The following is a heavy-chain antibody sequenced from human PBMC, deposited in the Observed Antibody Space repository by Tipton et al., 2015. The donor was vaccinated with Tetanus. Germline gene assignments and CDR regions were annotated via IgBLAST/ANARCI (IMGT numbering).Heavy chain of an antibody. V-gene: IGHV4-31*03. CDR3: ATRDSSSWYGVVDY. Sequence: TLSLTCTVSGGSISSGGYYWSWIRQHPGKGLERIGYIYYSGSTYYNPSLKSRVTISVDTSKNQFSLKLSSVTAADTAVYYCATRDSSSWYGVVDYWGQGTLVTVSS. D-gene: IGHD6-13*01. CDR2: IYYSGST. CDR1: GGSISSGGYY. J-gene: IGHJ4*02.